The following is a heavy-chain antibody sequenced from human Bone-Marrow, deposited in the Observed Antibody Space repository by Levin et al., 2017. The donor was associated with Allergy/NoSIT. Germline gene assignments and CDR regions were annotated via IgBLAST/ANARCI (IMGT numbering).Heavy chain of an antibody. Sequence: GESLKISCAASGFTFSTYWMSWVRQAPGKGLEWVANINQDGSKRFYVDSVKDRFTISRDNAKKSLDLQMNSLRVEDTAVYYCAVSIDDDDNSGHFDYWGQGAPVSVSS. J-gene: IGHJ4*02. CDR3: AVSIDDDDNSGHFDY. V-gene: IGHV3-7*01. CDR2: INQDGSKR. D-gene: IGHD3-22*01. CDR1: GFTFSTYW.